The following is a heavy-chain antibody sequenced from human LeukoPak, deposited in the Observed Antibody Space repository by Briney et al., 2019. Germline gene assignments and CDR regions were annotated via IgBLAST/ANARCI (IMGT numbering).Heavy chain of an antibody. D-gene: IGHD5-18*01. CDR2: IRKDGSEK. J-gene: IGHJ6*03. Sequence: GGSLSFSCAASGFTFSSYGMSWVRQAPGKGLEWVANIRKDGSEKYYVDSVKGRFTISRDNAKNSLYLQMNSLRAEDTAVYYCARSVDTAMAYYYYYMDVWGKGTTVTVSS. V-gene: IGHV3-7*01. CDR1: GFTFSSYG. CDR3: ARSVDTAMAYYYYYMDV.